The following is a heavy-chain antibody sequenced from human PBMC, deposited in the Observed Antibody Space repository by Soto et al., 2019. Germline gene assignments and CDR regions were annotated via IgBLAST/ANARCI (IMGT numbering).Heavy chain of an antibody. CDR1: GFTFSSYA. Sequence: PGGSLRLSCAASGFTFSSYAMHWVRQAPGKGLEWVAVISYDGSNKYYADSVKGRFTISRDNSKNTLYLQMNSLRAEDTAVYYCARINSARFKYFDYWGQGTLVTVSS. D-gene: IGHD4-4*01. V-gene: IGHV3-30-3*01. CDR2: ISYDGSNK. CDR3: ARINSARFKYFDY. J-gene: IGHJ4*02.